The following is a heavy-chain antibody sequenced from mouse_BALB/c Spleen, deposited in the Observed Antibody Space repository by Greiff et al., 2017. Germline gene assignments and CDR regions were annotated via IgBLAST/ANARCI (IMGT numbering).Heavy chain of an antibody. D-gene: IGHD4-1*01. CDR1: GYTFTSYW. Sequence: LQQPGSELVRPGASVKLSCKASGYTFTSYWMHWVKQRPGQGLEWIGNIYPGSGSTNYDEKFKSKATLTVDTSSSTAYMQLSSLTSEDSAVYYCTTANWDFDYWGQGTTLTVSS. CDR3: TTANWDFDY. J-gene: IGHJ2*01. V-gene: IGHV1S22*01. CDR2: IYPGSGST.